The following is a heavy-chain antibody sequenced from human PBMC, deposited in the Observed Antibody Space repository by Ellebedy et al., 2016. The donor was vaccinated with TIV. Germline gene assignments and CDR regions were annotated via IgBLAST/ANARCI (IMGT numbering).Heavy chain of an antibody. J-gene: IGHJ4*02. V-gene: IGHV3-30*03. D-gene: IGHD6-19*01. CDR1: GFTFSRSA. CDR3: ARDLTGGWSLDY. CDR2: ISPDGSKA. Sequence: GGSLRLSXGASGFTFSRSAFHWVRQAPGKGLEWVTIISPDGSKAGYADSVRGRFIISRDNSNNTVFLQMNSLSSEDTAVYYCARDLTGGWSLDYWGQGSLVIVSS.